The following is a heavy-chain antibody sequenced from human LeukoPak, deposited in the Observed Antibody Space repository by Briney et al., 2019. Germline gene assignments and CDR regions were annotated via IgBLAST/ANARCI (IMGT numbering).Heavy chain of an antibody. CDR3: ARQSGWYPHWCFDL. CDR1: GGSISSSSYY. D-gene: IGHD6-19*01. J-gene: IGHJ2*01. V-gene: IGHV4-39*01. Sequence: SETLSLTCTVSGGSISSSSYYWGWLRQPPGRGLEWIGSIHYSGSTYDNPSLKSRVTISVDTSKNQFSLKLSSVTAADTAVYYCARQSGWYPHWCFDLWGRGTLVTVSS. CDR2: IHYSGST.